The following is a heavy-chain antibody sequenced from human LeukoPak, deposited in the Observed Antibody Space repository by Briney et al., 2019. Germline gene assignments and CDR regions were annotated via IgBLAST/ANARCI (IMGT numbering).Heavy chain of an antibody. J-gene: IGHJ4*02. CDR3: ARGGYIYGFDH. D-gene: IGHD5-18*01. CDR2: INTGNGNT. V-gene: IGHV1-3*04. CDR1: GYTLTTYA. Sequence: ASVKVSCRASGYTLTTYAIHWGRQAPGQSLEWMGWINTGNGNTKYLEKLQDRVTITRDTSASTAYMELSSLRSEDTAVYYCARGGYIYGFDHWGQGTLVTVSS.